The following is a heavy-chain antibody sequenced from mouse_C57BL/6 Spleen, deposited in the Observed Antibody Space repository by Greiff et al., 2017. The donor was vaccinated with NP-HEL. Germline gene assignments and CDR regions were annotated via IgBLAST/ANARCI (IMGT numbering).Heavy chain of an antibody. CDR2: ISSGSSTI. J-gene: IGHJ4*01. D-gene: IGHD2-1*01. V-gene: IGHV5-17*01. CDR3: ARGGYGNYFYYAMDY. Sequence: EVQRVESGGGLVKPGGSLKLSCAASGFTFSDYGMHWVRQAPEKGLEWVAYISSGSSTIYYTDTVKGRFTISRDNAKNTLFLQMNSLRSEDTAMYYCARGGYGNYFYYAMDYWGQGTSVTVSS. CDR1: GFTFSDYG.